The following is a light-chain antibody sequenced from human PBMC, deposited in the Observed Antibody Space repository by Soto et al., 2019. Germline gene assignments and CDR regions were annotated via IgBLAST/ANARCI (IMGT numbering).Light chain of an antibody. CDR2: KAS. Sequence: DIQMTQSPSTLSASVGDRVTITCRASQNVNDWLAWFQQKPGKAPTLLIYKASGLENGVPSRFSGSGSGTEFTLTISSLQPDDFSTYYCQQYNNYSWTFGQGTKVEIK. V-gene: IGKV1-5*03. CDR1: QNVNDW. CDR3: QQYNNYSWT. J-gene: IGKJ1*01.